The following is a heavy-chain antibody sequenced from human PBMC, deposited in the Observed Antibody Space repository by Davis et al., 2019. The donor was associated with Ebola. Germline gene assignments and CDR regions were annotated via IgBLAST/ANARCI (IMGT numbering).Heavy chain of an antibody. D-gene: IGHD1-26*01. CDR1: GFTFSDYY. CDR3: ARTRWELLNYYYYGLDV. Sequence: GESLKISCAASGFTFSDYYMSWIRQAPGKGLEWVAGISHDGSRKYYAESVKGLFTISRDNSKNTLYLQMNSLRAADTALYYCARTRWELLNYYYYGLDVWGPGTTVTVS. V-gene: IGHV3-30-3*01. J-gene: IGHJ6*02. CDR2: ISHDGSRK.